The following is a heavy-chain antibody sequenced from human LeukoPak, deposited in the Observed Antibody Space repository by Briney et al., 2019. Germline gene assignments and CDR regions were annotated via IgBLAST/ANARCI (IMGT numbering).Heavy chain of an antibody. CDR2: IWYDGSNK. CDR3: ARDAADYGDYVYFDY. J-gene: IGHJ4*02. CDR1: GFTFTSYG. D-gene: IGHD4-17*01. Sequence: GGSLRLSCAASGFTFTSYGMHWVRQAPGKGLEWVAVIWYDGSNKYYADSVKGRFTISRDNSKNTLYLQMNSLRAEDTAVYYCARDAADYGDYVYFDYWGQGTLVTVSS. V-gene: IGHV3-33*01.